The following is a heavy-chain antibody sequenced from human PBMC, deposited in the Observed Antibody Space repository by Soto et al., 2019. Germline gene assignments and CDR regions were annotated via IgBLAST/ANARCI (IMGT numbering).Heavy chain of an antibody. V-gene: IGHV3-74*01. CDR1: GFTFSDYW. CDR3: AIANRHCSGDNCCSFDS. D-gene: IGHD2-15*01. J-gene: IGHJ4*02. Sequence: EAQLVESGGGLVQPGGSLRLCCAASGFTFSDYWIHWVRQAPGKGLMWVSRIKGDGSTTNYADSLKGRCTVSRDNANNTLDLQMNSLRAGGTAVYYWAIANRHCSGDNCCSFDSWGQGTLVTVSS. CDR2: IKGDGSTT.